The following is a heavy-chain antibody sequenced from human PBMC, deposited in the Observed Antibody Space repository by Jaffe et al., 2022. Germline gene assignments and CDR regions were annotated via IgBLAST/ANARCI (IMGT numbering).Heavy chain of an antibody. CDR3: ARGGSGYSYDLDY. D-gene: IGHD5-18*01. CDR2: ISSSSSYI. CDR1: GFTFSSYS. J-gene: IGHJ4*02. V-gene: IGHV3-21*01. Sequence: EVQLVESGGGLVKPGGSLRLSCAASGFTFSSYSMNWVRQAPGKGLEWVSSISSSSSYIYYADSVKGRFTISRDNAKNSLYLQMNSLRAEDTAVYYCARGGSGYSYDLDYWGQGTLVTVSS.